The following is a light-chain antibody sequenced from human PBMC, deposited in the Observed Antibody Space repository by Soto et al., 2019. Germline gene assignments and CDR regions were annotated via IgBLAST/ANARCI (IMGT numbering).Light chain of an antibody. Sequence: QSVLTQPPSVSAAPGQKVTISCSGSSSNIGNNYVSWYQQLPGTAPKLLIYDNNKRPSGIPDRFSGSKSGTSATLGITGLKTGDAADYYCGTWYSSLRAYVFGTGTKLTVL. CDR2: DNN. CDR3: GTWYSSLRAYV. J-gene: IGLJ1*01. CDR1: SSNIGNNY. V-gene: IGLV1-51*01.